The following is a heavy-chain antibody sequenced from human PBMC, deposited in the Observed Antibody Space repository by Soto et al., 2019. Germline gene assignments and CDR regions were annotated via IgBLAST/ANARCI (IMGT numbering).Heavy chain of an antibody. CDR1: GGSISGHS. Sequence: LSLTCTVSGGSISGHSWIWIRQPAGKGLEWIGHIYPSGSTSYNPSLKSRVTISVDTSKNQFSLKLSSVTAADTAVYYCARDVRSITIFGVVNYGMDVWGQGTTVTVSS. J-gene: IGHJ6*02. CDR3: ARDVRSITIFGVVNYGMDV. V-gene: IGHV4-4*07. D-gene: IGHD3-3*01. CDR2: IYPSGST.